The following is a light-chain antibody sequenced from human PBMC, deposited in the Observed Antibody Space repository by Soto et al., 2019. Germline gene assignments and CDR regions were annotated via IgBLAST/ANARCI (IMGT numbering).Light chain of an antibody. Sequence: QSALAEPASGSGSPGQSITISCTGTASDVGGYNSVSWYQQHPGKAPKLMIYEVTDRPSGVSNRFSGSKSGNTASLTISGLQAEDEADYYCLSFTSSHIYVFGTGTKVTVL. CDR3: LSFTSSHIYV. CDR2: EVT. V-gene: IGLV2-14*03. CDR1: ASDVGGYNS. J-gene: IGLJ1*01.